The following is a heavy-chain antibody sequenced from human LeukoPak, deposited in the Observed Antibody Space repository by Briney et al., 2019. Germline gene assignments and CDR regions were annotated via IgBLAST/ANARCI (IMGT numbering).Heavy chain of an antibody. V-gene: IGHV3-21*01. Sequence: GGSLRLSCAASGFTFSSYSMNWVRQAPGKGLEWVSFISSSSSYIYYADSVKGRFTISRDNAKNSLYLQMNSLRAEDTAVYFCARDHDWDCIDVWGKGTTVTVSS. CDR3: ARDHDWDCIDV. CDR2: ISSSSSYI. J-gene: IGHJ6*03. D-gene: IGHD3-9*01. CDR1: GFTFSSYS.